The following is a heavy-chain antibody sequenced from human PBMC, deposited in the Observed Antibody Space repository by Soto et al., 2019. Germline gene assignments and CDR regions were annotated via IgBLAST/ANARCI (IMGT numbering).Heavy chain of an antibody. D-gene: IGHD1-20*01. J-gene: IGHJ4*02. Sequence: PSETLSLTCTVSGGSISSSSYYLGWIRQPPGKGLEWIGSIYYSGSTYYNPSLKSRVTISVDTSKDQFSLKLSSVTAADTAVYYCARDVTGTLRRDYWGQGTLVTVSS. V-gene: IGHV4-39*02. CDR2: IYYSGST. CDR3: ARDVTGTLRRDY. CDR1: GGSISSSSYY.